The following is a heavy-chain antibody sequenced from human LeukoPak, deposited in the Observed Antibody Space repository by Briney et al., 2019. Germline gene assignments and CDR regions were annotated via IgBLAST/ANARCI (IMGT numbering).Heavy chain of an antibody. D-gene: IGHD6-6*01. CDR3: ARDGSSSSSFDY. V-gene: IGHV1-69*13. Sequence: GASVKVSCKASGGTFSSYAISWVRQAPGQGLEWMGGIIPIFGTANYAQKFQGRVTITADESTSTAYMELSSLRSEDTAVYYCARDGSSSSSFDYWGQGTLVTVSS. J-gene: IGHJ4*02. CDR1: GGTFSSYA. CDR2: IIPIFGTA.